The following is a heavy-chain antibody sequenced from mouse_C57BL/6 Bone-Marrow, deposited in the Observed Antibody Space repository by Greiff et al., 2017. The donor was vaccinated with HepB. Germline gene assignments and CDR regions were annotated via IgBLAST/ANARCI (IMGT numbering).Heavy chain of an antibody. D-gene: IGHD2-4*01. V-gene: IGHV1-4*01. CDR3: ARYDYDEGWFAY. CDR2: INPSSGYT. J-gene: IGHJ3*01. Sequence: QVQLQQSGAELARPGASVKMSCKASGYTFTSYTMHWVKQRPGQGLEWIGYINPSSGYTKYNQKFKDKATLTADKSSSTAYMQLSSLTSEDSAVYYCARYDYDEGWFAYWGQGTLFTVSA. CDR1: GYTFTSYT.